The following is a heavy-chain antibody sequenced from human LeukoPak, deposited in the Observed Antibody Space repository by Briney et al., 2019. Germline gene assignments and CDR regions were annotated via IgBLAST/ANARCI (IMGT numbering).Heavy chain of an antibody. J-gene: IGHJ4*02. Sequence: SETLSLTCTVSGGSISNYYWNWIRPPPGKGLEWIGYIYYSGNTNYNPSLKSRVTISVDTSENQFSLKLTSVTAADTAVYYCARHDSSGYTYFYYWGQGTLVTVSS. CDR3: ARHDSSGYTYFYY. D-gene: IGHD3-22*01. V-gene: IGHV4-59*01. CDR1: GGSISNYY. CDR2: IYYSGNT.